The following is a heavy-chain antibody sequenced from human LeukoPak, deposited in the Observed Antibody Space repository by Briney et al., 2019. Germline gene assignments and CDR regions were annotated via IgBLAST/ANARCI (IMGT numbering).Heavy chain of an antibody. J-gene: IGHJ3*02. CDR1: GGSISSGGYS. V-gene: IGHV4-30-2*01. Sequence: PSETLSLTCAVSGGSISSGGYSWSWIRQPPGKGLERIGYIYHSGSTYYNPSLKSRVTISVDRSKNQFSLKLSSVTAADTAVYYCARVGIVVVPAVEAFDIWGQGTMVTVSS. CDR2: IYHSGST. D-gene: IGHD2-2*03. CDR3: ARVGIVVVPAVEAFDI.